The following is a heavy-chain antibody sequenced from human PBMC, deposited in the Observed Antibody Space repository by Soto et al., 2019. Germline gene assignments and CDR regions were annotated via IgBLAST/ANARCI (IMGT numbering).Heavy chain of an antibody. CDR2: IYTSGST. CDR3: ARGYYDILTGPTGMDV. V-gene: IGHV4-4*07. D-gene: IGHD3-9*01. J-gene: IGHJ6*02. Sequence: SETLSLTCTVSGGSISSYYWSWIRQPAGKGLEWIGRIYTSGSTNYNPSLKSRVTISVDTSKNQFSLKLSSVTAADTAVYYCARGYYDILTGPTGMDVWGQGTTVTVSS. CDR1: GGSISSYY.